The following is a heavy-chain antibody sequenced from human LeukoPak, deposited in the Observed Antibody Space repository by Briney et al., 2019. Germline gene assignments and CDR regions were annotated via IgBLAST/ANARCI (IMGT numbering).Heavy chain of an antibody. V-gene: IGHV3-23*01. CDR2: ISGSGDST. Sequence: GGSLRLSCAASGFTFSSYAMSWVRQAPGKGLEWVSAISGSGDSTYYGDSVKGRFTISRDNSKNTLYLQMNSLRAEDTAVYYCARGGRGSAAVVAPRSFDIWGQGTMVTVSS. D-gene: IGHD3-22*01. CDR3: ARGGRGSAAVVAPRSFDI. CDR1: GFTFSSYA. J-gene: IGHJ3*02.